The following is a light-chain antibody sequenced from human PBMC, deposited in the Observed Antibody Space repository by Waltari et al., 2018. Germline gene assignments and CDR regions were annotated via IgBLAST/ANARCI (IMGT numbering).Light chain of an antibody. Sequence: QSVLTQPPSASGTPGQRVTVSCSGGSSNIGSYYVYWYQQFPGTAPKLLIYKDYQRPSGVPDRFSGSKSGTSASLAISGLRSEDEADYYCASWDDSLGGLVVSGGGTKLTVL. CDR3: ASWDDSLGGLVV. CDR1: SSNIGSYY. V-gene: IGLV1-47*01. J-gene: IGLJ2*01. CDR2: KDY.